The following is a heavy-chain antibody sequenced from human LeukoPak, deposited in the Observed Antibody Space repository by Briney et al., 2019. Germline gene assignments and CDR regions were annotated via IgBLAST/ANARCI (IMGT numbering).Heavy chain of an antibody. V-gene: IGHV4-59*01. D-gene: IGHD5-18*01. J-gene: IGHJ4*02. CDR3: AREDTGEFDY. CDR1: GGSISSYY. CDR2: IHYSGNT. Sequence: SETLSLTCTVSGGSISSYYWSWIRQPPGKGLEWIAHIHYSGNTNYNPSLTSRVTISIDTSKNQLSLKLNSVTAADTAVYYCAREDTGEFDYWGQGTLVTVSS.